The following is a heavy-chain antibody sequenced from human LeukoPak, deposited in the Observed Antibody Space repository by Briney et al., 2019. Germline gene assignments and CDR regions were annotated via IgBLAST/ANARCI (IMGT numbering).Heavy chain of an antibody. D-gene: IGHD1-26*01. CDR2: IYPGDSDT. V-gene: IGHV5-51*01. Sequence: GESLKISCKGSGYSFTSYWIGWVRQMPGKGLEWMGIIYPGDSDTRYSPSFQGQVTISADKSISTAYLQWSSLKASDTAMYYCARQYSGSYYYYYYYMDAWGKGTTVTVSS. CDR3: ARQYSGSYYYYYYYMDA. J-gene: IGHJ6*03. CDR1: GYSFTSYW.